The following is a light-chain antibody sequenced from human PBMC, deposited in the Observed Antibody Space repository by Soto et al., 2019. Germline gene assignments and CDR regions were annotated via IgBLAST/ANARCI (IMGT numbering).Light chain of an antibody. CDR2: GTS. V-gene: IGKV1-6*01. Sequence: AIQMTQSPSSLSVSVGDRVTITCRASQDIRNDLGWYQQKPGKAPTLLIYGTSNFQIGVPSRFSGSGSGTDFTLPISSLQPEDFAIYYCLQDYIYPYTFGRGTKLEIK. J-gene: IGKJ2*01. CDR3: LQDYIYPYT. CDR1: QDIRND.